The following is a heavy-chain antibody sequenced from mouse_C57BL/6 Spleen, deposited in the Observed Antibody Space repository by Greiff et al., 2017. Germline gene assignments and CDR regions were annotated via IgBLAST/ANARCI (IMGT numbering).Heavy chain of an antibody. CDR1: GFNIKDDY. V-gene: IGHV14-4*01. Sequence: VQLQQSGAELVRPRASVKLSCTASGFNIKDDYMHWVKRRPAQGLEWIGWVDPENGDTEYASKFQGKATITADTSSNTAYLQLSSLTSEYTAVYYCTTRVTTAFDYWGQCATLTVSS. D-gene: IGHD2-2*01. J-gene: IGHJ2*01. CDR3: TTRVTTAFDY. CDR2: VDPENGDT.